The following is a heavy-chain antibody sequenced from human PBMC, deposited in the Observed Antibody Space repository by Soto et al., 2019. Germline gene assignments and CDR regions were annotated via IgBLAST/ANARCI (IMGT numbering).Heavy chain of an antibody. CDR3: ASSIN. V-gene: IGHV3-33*01. CDR2: IWYDGSNK. J-gene: IGHJ4*02. CDR1: VFPFSTYG. Sequence: WGSLRIACASPVFPFSTYGMHWVRQAPGKGLDWVAVIWYDGSNKDYAESVKGRFTISRDNSKNTLYLQMSSLRADDTAVYYCASSINWGQGTMVTVSS.